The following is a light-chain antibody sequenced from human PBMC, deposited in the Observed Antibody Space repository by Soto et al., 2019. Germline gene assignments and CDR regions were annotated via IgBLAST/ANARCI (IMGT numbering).Light chain of an antibody. J-gene: IGKJ1*01. Sequence: IQMTQSPSTLPASVGDKVTITCRASQSISSSLNWYQQKSGKAPNLLIYGVSRLQGGVPSRFSGSGSGTDFTLTISSLQPEDFATYYCLQDYNYPWTFGQGTKVDIK. CDR3: LQDYNYPWT. CDR1: QSISSS. CDR2: GVS. V-gene: IGKV1-6*01.